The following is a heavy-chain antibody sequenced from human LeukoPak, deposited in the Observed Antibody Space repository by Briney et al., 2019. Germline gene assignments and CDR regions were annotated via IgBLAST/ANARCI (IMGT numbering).Heavy chain of an antibody. CDR1: GYTFTGNY. CDR3: ARAEAIDY. V-gene: IGHV1-2*02. Sequence: ASVKVSCKASGYTFTGNYMHWVRQAPGQGLEWMGWINPNSGGTKYAQKFQGRVTMTRDTSISTAYMELSSLRSDDTAVYYCARAEAIDYWGQGTLVTVSS. J-gene: IGHJ4*02. CDR2: INPNSGGT.